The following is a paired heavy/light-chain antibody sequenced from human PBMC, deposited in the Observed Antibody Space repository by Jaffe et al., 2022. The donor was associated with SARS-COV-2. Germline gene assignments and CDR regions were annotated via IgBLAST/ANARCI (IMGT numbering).Light chain of an antibody. J-gene: IGKJ4*01. CDR2: ETY. CDR1: QDIRNH. V-gene: IGKV1-9*01. Sequence: DIQLTQSPSFLSASVGDRISITCRASQDIRNHLAWYQQKPGRAPSLLIYETYTLQSGVPGRFSGSGSGTEFTLTITSLQPEDFATYYCQQLKTYPLSFGGGTNVEIK. CDR3: QQLKTYPLS.
Heavy chain of an antibody. CDR1: GFSLSNYG. J-gene: IGHJ6*02. CDR2: IWYGGITT. V-gene: IGHV3-33*01. CDR3: ARALNRGLSYGSVYSMDV. D-gene: IGHD3-10*01. Sequence: QVKLVESGGGVVQLGRSLRLSCEASGFSLSNYGMYWVRQAPGKGLEWVTHIWYGGITTHFAESVKGRFTVSRDSSKNTLYLQMSSVRGEDTGVYYCARALNRGLSYGSVYSMDVWGQGTTVTVSS.